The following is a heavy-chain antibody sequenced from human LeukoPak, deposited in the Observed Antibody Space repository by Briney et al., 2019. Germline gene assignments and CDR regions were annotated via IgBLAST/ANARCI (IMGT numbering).Heavy chain of an antibody. J-gene: IGHJ4*02. CDR2: ISGSGGST. Sequence: PGGSLRLSCVASGFTFNNYAMSWVRQPPGKGLEWVSGISGSGGSTYYGDSVKGRFTISRDNSKNTLYLQMDSLRAEDTAVYYCAKGHIAVAGTRGYFDYWGQGTLVTVSS. CDR3: AKGHIAVAGTRGYFDY. CDR1: GFTFNNYA. D-gene: IGHD6-19*01. V-gene: IGHV3-23*01.